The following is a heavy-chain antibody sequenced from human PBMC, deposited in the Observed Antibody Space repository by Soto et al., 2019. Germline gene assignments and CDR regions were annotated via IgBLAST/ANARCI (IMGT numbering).Heavy chain of an antibody. Sequence: EVQLVESGGGLVQPRGSLRLSCAASGFTFSSYSMNWVRQAPGKGLEWVSYISSSTSTIYYADSVKGRFTISRDNAKNSLYLQMNSLRAEDTAVYYCATDKGRSPLDYWGQGTLVTVSS. V-gene: IGHV3-48*01. D-gene: IGHD2-15*01. J-gene: IGHJ4*02. CDR3: ATDKGRSPLDY. CDR1: GFTFSSYS. CDR2: ISSSTSTI.